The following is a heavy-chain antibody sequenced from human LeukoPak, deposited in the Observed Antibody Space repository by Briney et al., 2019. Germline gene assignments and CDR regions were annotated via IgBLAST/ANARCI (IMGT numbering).Heavy chain of an antibody. CDR2: ISVRSNYR. J-gene: IGHJ4*02. CDR1: GYTFSDFS. V-gene: IGHV3-21*01. Sequence: GGSLTLSCAASGYTFSDFSVNWVRQAPGKGLEWVSSISVRSNYRYYADSVRGRFTISRDDARDSLFLQMNSLRAEDTAVYFCVRLRRNNDRSGYYYYDYWGQGTLVTVSS. D-gene: IGHD3-22*01. CDR3: VRLRRNNDRSGYYYYDY.